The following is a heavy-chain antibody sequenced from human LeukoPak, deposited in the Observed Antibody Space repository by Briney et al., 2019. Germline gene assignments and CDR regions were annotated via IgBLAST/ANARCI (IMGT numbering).Heavy chain of an antibody. Sequence: GGSLRLSCAASGFTFSSYWMNWVRQAPGKGLEWVANIKQDGSEKYYVDSVKGRFTISRDNAKNPLYLQMNSLRAEDAAVYYCARGGSVASFDYWGQGTLVTVSS. D-gene: IGHD6-19*01. V-gene: IGHV3-7*01. J-gene: IGHJ4*02. CDR1: GFTFSSYW. CDR3: ARGGSVASFDY. CDR2: IKQDGSEK.